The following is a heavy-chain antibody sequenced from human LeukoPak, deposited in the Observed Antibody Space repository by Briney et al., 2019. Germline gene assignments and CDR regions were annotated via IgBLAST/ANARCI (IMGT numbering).Heavy chain of an antibody. V-gene: IGHV3-73*01. J-gene: IGHJ4*02. CDR2: IRSKANSYAT. Sequence: GGSLKLSCAASGFTFSGSAMHWVRQASGKGLEWVGRIRSKANSYATAYAASVKGRFTISRDDSKNTAYLQMNSLKTEDTAVYYCTRHPSSGCANSGYWGQGTLVTVSS. CDR1: GFTFSGSA. D-gene: IGHD6-19*01. CDR3: TRHPSSGCANSGY.